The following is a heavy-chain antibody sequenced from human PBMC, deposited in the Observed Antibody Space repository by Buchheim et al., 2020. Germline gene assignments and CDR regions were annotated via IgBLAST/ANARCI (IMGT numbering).Heavy chain of an antibody. CDR3: ARAYYGGNSNWFGP. D-gene: IGHD4-23*01. CDR1: GDSISSGTYY. J-gene: IGHJ5*02. Sequence: QVQVLESGPGLVKPSQTLSLTCSVSGDSISSGTYYWHWIRQPAGKGLEWIGRLNRSGRADFNPSLKSRVTISVDTSQNQISLKLNSVTAADTAVYYCARAYYGGNSNWFGPWGQGTL. V-gene: IGHV4-61*02. CDR2: LNRSGRA.